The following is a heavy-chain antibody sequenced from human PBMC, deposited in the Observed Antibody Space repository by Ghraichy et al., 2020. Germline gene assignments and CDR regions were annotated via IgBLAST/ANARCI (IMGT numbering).Heavy chain of an antibody. CDR2: IDPNTGAT. V-gene: IGHV1-2*02. J-gene: IGHJ3*02. CDR1: GYIFTGYY. Sequence: ASVKVSCKASGYIFTGYYIHWVRQAPGQGPEYMGWIDPNTGATQSTQNFQGRVTMTRDTSINTAYMELSSLKSDDTAVFYRGRVTWELTGTFDMWGQGTLVIVSS. CDR3: GRVTWELTGTFDM. D-gene: IGHD3-10*01.